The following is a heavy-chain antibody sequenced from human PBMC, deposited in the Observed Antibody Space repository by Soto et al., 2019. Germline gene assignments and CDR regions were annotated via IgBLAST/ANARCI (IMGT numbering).Heavy chain of an antibody. CDR1: GFTFSSYW. Sequence: GGSLRLSCAASGFTFSSYWMSWVRQAPGKGLEWVANIKQDGSEKYYVDSVKGRFTISRDNAKNSLYLQMNSLRAEDTAVYYCARVGGSSGYSFDYWGQGTLVTVSS. D-gene: IGHD3-22*01. CDR3: ARVGGSSGYSFDY. J-gene: IGHJ4*02. V-gene: IGHV3-7*01. CDR2: IKQDGSEK.